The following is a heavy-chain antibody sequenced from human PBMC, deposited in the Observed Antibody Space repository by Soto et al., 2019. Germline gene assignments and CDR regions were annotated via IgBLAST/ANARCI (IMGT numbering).Heavy chain of an antibody. CDR3: ARINGGSPDF. Sequence: LSLTCTVSDGYINNHFWSWIRQPAGKGLEWIGHIYMSGTTTYNPSLKSRVTMSVDTPRNQFSLKVSSVTAADTAVYYCARINGGSPDFWGQGALVTVSS. CDR1: DGYINNHF. V-gene: IGHV4-4*07. J-gene: IGHJ4*02. CDR2: IYMSGTT. D-gene: IGHD2-15*01.